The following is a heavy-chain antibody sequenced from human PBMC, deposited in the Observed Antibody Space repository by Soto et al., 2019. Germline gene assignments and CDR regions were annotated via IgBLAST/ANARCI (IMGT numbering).Heavy chain of an antibody. CDR3: ARVETGTTFDY. D-gene: IGHD1-1*01. Sequence: PPSLTCTVSGGSIIIGGYYWSWIRQHPGKGLEWIGEIYSSGSTYYNPSLKSRITISVDTSKNQFSLKLSSVTAADAAVYYCARVETGTTFDYWGRGTLVTGSS. CDR1: GGSIIIGGYY. CDR2: IYSSGST. J-gene: IGHJ4*02. V-gene: IGHV4-31*03.